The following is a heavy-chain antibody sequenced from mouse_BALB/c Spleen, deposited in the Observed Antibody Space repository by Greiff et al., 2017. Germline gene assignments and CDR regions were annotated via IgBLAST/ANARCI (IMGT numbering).Heavy chain of an antibody. CDR3: ARGGTYYGNYERFAY. CDR1: GFTFSSYG. D-gene: IGHD2-10*01. Sequence: EVQLVESGGGLVQPGGSLKLSCAASGFTFSSYGMSWVRQTPDKRLELVATINSNGGSTYYPDSVKGRFTISRDNAKNTLYLQMSSLKSEDTAMYYCARGGTYYGNYERFAYWGQGTLVTVSA. CDR2: INSNGGST. J-gene: IGHJ3*01. V-gene: IGHV5-6-3*01.